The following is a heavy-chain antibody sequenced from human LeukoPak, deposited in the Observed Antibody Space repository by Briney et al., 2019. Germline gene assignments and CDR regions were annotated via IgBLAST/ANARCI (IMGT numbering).Heavy chain of an antibody. Sequence: SETLSLTCTVSGGSISSYYWSWIRQPPGKGLEWIGEINHSGSTNYNPSLKSRVTISVDTSKNQFSLKLSSVTAADTAVYYCASLGSAVAGRFDPWGQGTLVTVSS. V-gene: IGHV4-34*01. J-gene: IGHJ5*02. CDR2: INHSGST. D-gene: IGHD6-19*01. CDR3: ASLGSAVAGRFDP. CDR1: GGSISSYY.